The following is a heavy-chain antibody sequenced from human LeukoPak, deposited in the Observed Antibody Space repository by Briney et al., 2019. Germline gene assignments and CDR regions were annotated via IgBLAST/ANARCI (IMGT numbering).Heavy chain of an antibody. CDR2: ISSSGSTI. V-gene: IGHV3-48*03. J-gene: IGHJ4*02. D-gene: IGHD5-12*01. CDR1: GFTFNSYE. CDR3: ARTLIPRGAATMLDY. Sequence: QSGGSLRLSCAASGFTFNSYEMTWGRQAPGKVLEWGSYISSSGSTIYYADSVKGRFTISRDNAKNSLYLQMNSLRAEDTAVYYCARTLIPRGAATMLDYWGQGTLVTISS.